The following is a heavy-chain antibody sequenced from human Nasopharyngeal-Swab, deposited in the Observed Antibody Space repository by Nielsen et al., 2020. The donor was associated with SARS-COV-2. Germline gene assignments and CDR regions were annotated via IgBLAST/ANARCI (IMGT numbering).Heavy chain of an antibody. CDR2: ISESDGTS. CDR3: ARASRAWY. Sequence: GESLKISCVVSGLTFSSYEMNWVRQAPGKGLEWVSYISESDGTSYYADSVRGRFTISRDNAKNSLYLQMNSLRAEDTAVYYCARASRAWYWGQGALVTVSS. V-gene: IGHV3-48*03. CDR1: GLTFSSYE. J-gene: IGHJ4*02.